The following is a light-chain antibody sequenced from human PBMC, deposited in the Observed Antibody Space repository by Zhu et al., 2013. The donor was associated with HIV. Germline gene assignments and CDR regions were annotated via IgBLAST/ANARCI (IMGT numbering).Light chain of an antibody. CDR1: QGIRNY. V-gene: IGKV1-17*03. CDR2: KAS. Sequence: DIQMTQSPSAMSASVGDRVTITCRASQGIRNYLAWFQQKPGKVPKRLISKASSLESGVPSRFTGSGSGTLFTLSISSLQPDDFATYYCQQYNNYWTFGQGTKV. J-gene: IGKJ1*01. CDR3: QQYNNYWT.